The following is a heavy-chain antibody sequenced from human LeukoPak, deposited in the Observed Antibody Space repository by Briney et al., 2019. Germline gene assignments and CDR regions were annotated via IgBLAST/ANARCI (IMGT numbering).Heavy chain of an antibody. D-gene: IGHD3-10*01. CDR2: IWYDGSNR. CDR1: GFTFSSYG. J-gene: IGHJ4*02. Sequence: GGSLRLSCAASGFTFSSYGMHWVRQAPGRGLEWVAVIWYDGSNRYYADSVKGRFTISRDNSKNTLYLQMNSLRAEDTAVYYCGRRSGDYWGQGTLVTVSS. V-gene: IGHV3-33*01. CDR3: GRRSGDY.